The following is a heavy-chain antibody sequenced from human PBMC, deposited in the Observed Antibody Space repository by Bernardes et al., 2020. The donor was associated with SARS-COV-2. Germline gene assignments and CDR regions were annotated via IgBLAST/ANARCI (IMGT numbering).Heavy chain of an antibody. CDR1: GFSLSDYG. CDR2: IFFDGSNV. Sequence: GGSLRLSCEASGFSLSDYGMHWVRQAPGKGLEWVAGIFFDGSNVYYADSVKGRFTISRDNAKNSLYLQMNSLRAEDTALYYCARGGLLVGATTLDYWGQGTLVTASS. D-gene: IGHD1-26*01. CDR3: ARGGLLVGATTLDY. V-gene: IGHV3-30*03. J-gene: IGHJ4*02.